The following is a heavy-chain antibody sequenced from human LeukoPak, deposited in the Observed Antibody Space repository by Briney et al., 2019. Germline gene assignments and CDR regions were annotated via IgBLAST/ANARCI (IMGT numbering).Heavy chain of an antibody. CDR2: ISGVGGST. D-gene: IGHD3-3*01. V-gene: IGHV3-23*01. CDR3: ARESNYDFWSGYFTSYYYYYYMDV. Sequence: GGSLRLSCAASGFTFSSYAMSWVRQAPGKGLEWVSGISGVGGSTYYADSVRGRFTISRDNSKNTLHLQMNSLRAEDTAVYYCARESNYDFWSGYFTSYYYYYYMDVWGKGTTVTVSS. CDR1: GFTFSSYA. J-gene: IGHJ6*03.